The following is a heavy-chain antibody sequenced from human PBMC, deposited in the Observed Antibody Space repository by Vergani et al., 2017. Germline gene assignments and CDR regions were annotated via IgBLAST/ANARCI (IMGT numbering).Heavy chain of an antibody. CDR1: GDSVISTDYH. D-gene: IGHD2-15*01. CDR3: ASKXGACRAAYCHSYDF. J-gene: IGHJ4*02. V-gene: IGHV4-39*01. Sequence: QVQLQESGPGLVKPSETLCLTCTVSGDSVISTDYHWGWIRQPPGKGLEWIGSMDYSGSTSYNPSLESRISISFETPKNQFSLRLTSVTAADTAVYYCASKXGACRAAYCHSYDFWGPGTLVTVSS. CDR2: MDYSGST.